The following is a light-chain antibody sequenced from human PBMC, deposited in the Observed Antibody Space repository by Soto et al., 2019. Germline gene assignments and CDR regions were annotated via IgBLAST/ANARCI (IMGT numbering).Light chain of an antibody. Sequence: IQLTQSPSSLSASVGDRVTITCRASQALSSYSAWYQQKPGKAPKLLIYAASTLQSGVPSRFSGSESGTDFTLTISSLQPEDFGTYYCQQVNNYPLTFGGGTKVEIK. V-gene: IGKV1-9*01. CDR2: AAS. J-gene: IGKJ4*01. CDR3: QQVNNYPLT. CDR1: QALSSY.